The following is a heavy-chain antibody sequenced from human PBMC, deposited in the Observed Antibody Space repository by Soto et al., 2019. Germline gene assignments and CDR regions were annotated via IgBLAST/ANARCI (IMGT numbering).Heavy chain of an antibody. Sequence: SETLSLTCAVYGGSFSGYYWSWIRQPPGKGLEWIGEINHSGSTNYNPSLKSRVTISVDTSKNQFSLKLSSVTAADTAVYYCARETYYYGSGSYYKRNAFDYWGQGTLVTVSS. V-gene: IGHV4-34*01. CDR1: GGSFSGYY. J-gene: IGHJ4*02. CDR2: INHSGST. D-gene: IGHD3-10*01. CDR3: ARETYYYGSGSYYKRNAFDY.